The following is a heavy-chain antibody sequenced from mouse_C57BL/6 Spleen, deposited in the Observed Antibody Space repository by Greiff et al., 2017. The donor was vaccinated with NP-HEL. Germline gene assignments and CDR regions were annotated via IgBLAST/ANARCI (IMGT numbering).Heavy chain of an antibody. J-gene: IGHJ4*01. Sequence: VMLVESGAELVKPGASVKISCKASGYAFSSYWMNWVKQRPGKGLEWIGQIYPGDGDTNYNGKFKGKATLTADKSSSTAYMQLSSLTSEDSAVYFCAREGDDYDGSMDYWGQGTSVTVSS. CDR3: AREGDDYDGSMDY. D-gene: IGHD2-4*01. CDR1: GYAFSSYW. CDR2: IYPGDGDT. V-gene: IGHV1-80*01.